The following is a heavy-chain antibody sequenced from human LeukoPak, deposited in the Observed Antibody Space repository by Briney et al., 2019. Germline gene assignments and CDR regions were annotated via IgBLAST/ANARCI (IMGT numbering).Heavy chain of an antibody. CDR2: IKQDGSEK. J-gene: IGHJ1*01. D-gene: IGHD3-22*01. Sequence: GGSLRLSCAASGFIFSSYWMSWVRQAPGKGLECVANIKQDGSEKYYVDSVKGRFTISRDNAKNSLYLQMNSLRAEDTAVYYCASYYYDSSGYYKAEYFQHWGQGTLVTVSS. CDR3: ASYYYDSSGYYKAEYFQH. CDR1: GFIFSSYW. V-gene: IGHV3-7*01.